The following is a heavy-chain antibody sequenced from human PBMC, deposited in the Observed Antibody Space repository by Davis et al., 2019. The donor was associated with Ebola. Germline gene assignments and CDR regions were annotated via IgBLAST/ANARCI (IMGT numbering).Heavy chain of an antibody. J-gene: IGHJ5*01. Sequence: SETLSLTCTVSGGSINTYYWNWIRQPPGKGLEWIGFIYHGGYTTYNPSLKSRVTMSVDTSNNQFSLKLTSVTAADTAVYYCARGNLPDYGGHSDSWGQGSLVTVSS. CDR1: GGSINTYY. V-gene: IGHV4-59*12. CDR2: IYHGGYT. D-gene: IGHD4-23*01. CDR3: ARGNLPDYGGHSDS.